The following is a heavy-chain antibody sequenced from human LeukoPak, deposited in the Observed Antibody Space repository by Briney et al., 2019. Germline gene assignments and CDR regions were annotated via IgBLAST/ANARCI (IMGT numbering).Heavy chain of an antibody. CDR2: IDPNSGVT. CDR1: GYTLSDNH. J-gene: IGHJ3*01. V-gene: IGHV1-2*02. D-gene: IGHD1-26*01. CDR3: ARELGINAFDV. Sequence: AASVKVSCKASGYTLSDNHLYWVRQAPGQGLEWMGWIDPNSGVTNFAQNFQGRLTMTTDTSISTAYMELSRLTSDDTTVYYCARELGINAFDVWGQGTPVTVSS.